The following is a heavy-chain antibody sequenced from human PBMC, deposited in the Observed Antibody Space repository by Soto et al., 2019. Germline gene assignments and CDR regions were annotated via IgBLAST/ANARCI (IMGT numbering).Heavy chain of an antibody. CDR1: GGSISRSSYY. J-gene: IGHJ4*02. Sequence: SETLSLTCTVSGGSISRSSYYWGWIRQPPGKGLEWIGSIYYSGSTYYNPSLKSRVTISVDTSKNQFSLKLSSMTAADAAVFYCATHQGYYGSGSYCFDYWGLGTQVTVSS. CDR3: ATHQGYYGSGSYCFDY. V-gene: IGHV4-39*01. CDR2: IYYSGST. D-gene: IGHD3-10*01.